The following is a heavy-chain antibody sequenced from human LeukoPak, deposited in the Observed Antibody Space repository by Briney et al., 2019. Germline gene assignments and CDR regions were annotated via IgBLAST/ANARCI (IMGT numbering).Heavy chain of an antibody. J-gene: IGHJ6*04. CDR3: ARGTYYYGSGRYYYYGMDV. CDR2: INHSGST. CDR1: SGSFRGYY. D-gene: IGHD3-10*01. V-gene: IGHV4-34*01. Sequence: PSETLSLTCAVYSGSFRGYYWSWIRQPPGKGLEWIGEINHSGSTNYNPSLKSRVTISVDTSKNQFSLKLSSVTAADTAVYYCARGTYYYGSGRYYYYGMDVWGKGTTVTVSS.